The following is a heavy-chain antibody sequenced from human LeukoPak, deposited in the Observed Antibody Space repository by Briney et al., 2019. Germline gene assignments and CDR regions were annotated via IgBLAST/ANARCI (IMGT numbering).Heavy chain of an antibody. V-gene: IGHV1-69*06. CDR2: IIPIFGTA. J-gene: IGHJ4*02. CDR1: GGTFSSYA. D-gene: IGHD6-19*01. Sequence: SVKVSCKASGGTFSSYAISWVRQAPGQGLEWMGGIIPIFGTANYAQKFQGRVTITADKSTSTAYMELSSLRSEDTAVYYCARDRAVAGTGNFDYWRQGTLVSVSS. CDR3: ARDRAVAGTGNFDY.